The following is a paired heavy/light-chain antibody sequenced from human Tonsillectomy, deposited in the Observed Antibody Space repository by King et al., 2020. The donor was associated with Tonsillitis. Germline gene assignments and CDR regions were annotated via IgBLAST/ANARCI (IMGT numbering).Heavy chain of an antibody. Sequence: QVHLVESGGGVVQPGRSLRLSCVVSGFTGTSYGMHWVRQAPGKGLEWVAIIAYDGSNEYYADSVKGRFTISRDNSKNTLYLQMNSLRREDTAVYYCAETTGSGNSLDVWGQGTTVTVSS. CDR1: GFTGTSYG. V-gene: IGHV3-30*18. D-gene: IGHD3-10*01. CDR3: AETTGSGNSLDV. CDR2: IAYDGSNE. J-gene: IGHJ6*02.
Light chain of an antibody. V-gene: IGKV1-39*01. Sequence: DIQMTQAPSSLSASVGDRVTITCRASQTIAYYLNWYQQKPGRAPNLLISAASRLQSGVPSRFSGSGSGTFFTLTISSLQPEDFATYYCQQSYTTPLTFGGGTKVQIK. CDR3: QQSYTTPLT. CDR1: QTIAYY. J-gene: IGKJ4*01. CDR2: AAS.